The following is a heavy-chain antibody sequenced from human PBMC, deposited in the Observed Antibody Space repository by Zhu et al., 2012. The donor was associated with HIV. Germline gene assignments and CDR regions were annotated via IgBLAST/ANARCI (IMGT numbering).Heavy chain of an antibody. Sequence: QVQLQESGPGLLQPSETLSLICNVSGDSIANSDFLLGLGPPAPRGRGWSGLAVSNYNGVTYYNPSLKSRVTIPLDTSKNQFSLNLNSVTAADTAIYYCARSLFTAYRRSDAFDXLGQGQSVTSLQ. CDR1: GDSIANSDFL. CDR2: SNYNGVT. V-gene: IGHV4-39*01. CDR3: ARSLFTAYRRSDAFDX. J-gene: IGHJ3*01. D-gene: IGHD3-16*01.